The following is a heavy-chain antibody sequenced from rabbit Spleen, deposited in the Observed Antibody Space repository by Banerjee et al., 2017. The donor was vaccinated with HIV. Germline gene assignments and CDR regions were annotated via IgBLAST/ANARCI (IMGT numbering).Heavy chain of an antibody. CDR1: GVSFSSNHY. CDR3: ARDSGSSFSSYGMDL. V-gene: IGHV1S40*01. J-gene: IGHJ6*01. CDR2: IEGGSSAFS. D-gene: IGHD8-1*01. Sequence: QSLEESGGDLVKPGASLTLTCTASGVSFSSNHYMCWVRQAPGKGLEWIACIEGGSSAFSYFASWAKGRFTISKTSSTTVTLQMTSLTAADTATYFCARDSGSSFSSYGMDLGGPGNLVTVS.